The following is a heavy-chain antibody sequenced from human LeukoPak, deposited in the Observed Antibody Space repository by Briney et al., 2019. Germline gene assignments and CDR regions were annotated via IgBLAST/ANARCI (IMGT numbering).Heavy chain of an antibody. CDR1: GFTFSSYG. CDR2: IWYDGSNK. V-gene: IGHV3-33*01. Sequence: GRSLRLSCAASGFTFSSYGMHWVRQAPGKGLEWVAVIWYDGSNKYYADSVNGRFTIFRDNSKNTLYLQLYRLRAEDTAVYYCARDFNVVVPAARTLYYYYGMDVWGKGTTVTVSS. J-gene: IGHJ6*04. D-gene: IGHD2-2*01. CDR3: ARDFNVVVPAARTLYYYYGMDV.